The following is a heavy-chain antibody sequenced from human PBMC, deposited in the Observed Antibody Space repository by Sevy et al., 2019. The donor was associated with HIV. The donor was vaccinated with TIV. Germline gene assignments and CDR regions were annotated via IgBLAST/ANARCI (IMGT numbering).Heavy chain of an antibody. Sequence: GGSLRLSCAASGFTFSSYSMNWVRQAPGKGLEWVSSISSSSYIYYADSVKGRFTISRDNAKNSLYLQMNSLRAEDTAVYYCARDTVAGTATTFDYWGQGTLVTVSS. D-gene: IGHD6-19*01. J-gene: IGHJ4*02. CDR2: ISSSSYI. V-gene: IGHV3-21*04. CDR1: GFTFSSYS. CDR3: ARDTVAGTATTFDY.